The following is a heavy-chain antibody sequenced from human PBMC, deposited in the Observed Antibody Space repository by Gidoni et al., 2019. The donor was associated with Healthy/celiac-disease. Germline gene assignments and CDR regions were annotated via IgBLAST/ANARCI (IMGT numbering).Heavy chain of an antibody. CDR1: GFTFSNAW. Sequence: EVQLVESGGGLVKPGGSLRLSCAASGFTFSNAWLSWVRQAPGKGLEWVGRIKSKTDGGTTDYAAPVKGRFTISRDDSKNTLYLQMNSLKTEDTAVYYCTTDLGLLWFRELLSIFDYWGQGTLVTVSS. CDR3: TTDLGLLWFRELLSIFDY. D-gene: IGHD3-10*01. J-gene: IGHJ4*02. CDR2: IKSKTDGGTT. V-gene: IGHV3-15*01.